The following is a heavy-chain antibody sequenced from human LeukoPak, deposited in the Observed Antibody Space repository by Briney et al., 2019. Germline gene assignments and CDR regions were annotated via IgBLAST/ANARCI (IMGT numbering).Heavy chain of an antibody. D-gene: IGHD2-15*01. Sequence: GGSLRPSCAASGFTFSSYWMHWVRQAPGKGLVWVSRINSDGSSTSYADSVKGRFTISRDNAKNTLYLQMNSLRAEDTAVYYCARGSFKGSGGSSIHLFNYWGQGTLVTVSS. CDR3: ARGSFKGSGGSSIHLFNY. CDR1: GFTFSSYW. V-gene: IGHV3-74*01. J-gene: IGHJ4*02. CDR2: INSDGSST.